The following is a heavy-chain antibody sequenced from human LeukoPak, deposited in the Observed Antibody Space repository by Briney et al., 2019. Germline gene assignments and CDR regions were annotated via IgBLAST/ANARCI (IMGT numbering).Heavy chain of an antibody. J-gene: IGHJ4*02. CDR3: ARGSLGRSSWYGGKPDY. Sequence: GGSLRLSCAASGFTFSSYAMHWVRQAPGKGLEWVAVISYDGSNKYYADSVKGRFTISRDNSKNTLYLQMNSLRAEDTAVYYCARGSLGRSSWYGGKPDYWGQGTLVTVSS. V-gene: IGHV3-30-3*01. CDR1: GFTFSSYA. CDR2: ISYDGSNK. D-gene: IGHD6-13*01.